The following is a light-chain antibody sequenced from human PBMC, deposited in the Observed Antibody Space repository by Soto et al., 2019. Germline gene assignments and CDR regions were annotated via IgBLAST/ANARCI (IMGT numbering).Light chain of an antibody. CDR1: QSVGSS. V-gene: IGKV3-15*01. CDR3: QQYNDWSYA. J-gene: IGKJ2*01. CDR2: GAS. Sequence: EIVMTQSPATLSVSPGERATLSCRAAQSVGSSLAWYQQKPGRTPRLLIYGASTMATGIPVRFSGSGSGTEFTLTISSLQSEDFVVYYCQQYNDWSYAFGQGTKVEIK.